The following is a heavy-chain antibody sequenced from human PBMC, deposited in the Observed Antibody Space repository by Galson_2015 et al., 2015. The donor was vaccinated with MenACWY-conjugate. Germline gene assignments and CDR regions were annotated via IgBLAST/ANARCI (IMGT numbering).Heavy chain of an antibody. V-gene: IGHV4-59*01. CDR2: IFYSGST. Sequence: SETLSLTCTVSGGSISSYYWTWIRQPPGKGLEWIGYIFYSGSTNYNPSLKSRVTISVDTSKNQFSLKLSSVTAADTAVYYCARYSNGWLNAFDIWGQGTMVTVSS. CDR1: GGSISSYY. CDR3: ARYSNGWLNAFDI. D-gene: IGHD6-19*01. J-gene: IGHJ3*02.